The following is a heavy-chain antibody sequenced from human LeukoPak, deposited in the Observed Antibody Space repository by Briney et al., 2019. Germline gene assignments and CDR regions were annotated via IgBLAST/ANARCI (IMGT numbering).Heavy chain of an antibody. J-gene: IGHJ6*02. CDR1: GGSISSYY. CDR3: ARDLPKNYYYYYGMDV. D-gene: IGHD2-2*01. Sequence: SETLSLTCTVSGGSISSYYWSWIRQPPGKGLEWIGEINHSGSTNYNPSLKSRVTISVDTSKNQFSLKLSSVTAADTAVYYCARDLPKNYYYYYGMDVWGQGTTVTVSS. CDR2: INHSGST. V-gene: IGHV4-34*01.